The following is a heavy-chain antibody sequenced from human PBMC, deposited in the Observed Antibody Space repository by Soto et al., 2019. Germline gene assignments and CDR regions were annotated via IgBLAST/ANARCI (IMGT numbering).Heavy chain of an antibody. CDR2: IYHSGST. D-gene: IGHD1-26*01. J-gene: IGHJ4*02. CDR3: ARNSQFSRSYFEDY. CDR1: GGSISSGGYS. Sequence: QLQLQESGSGLVKPSQTLSLTCAVSGGSISSGGYSWSWIRQPPGKGLEWIGYIYHSGSTYYNPSLKSRVTTSVDRSENQFSLKLSSVTAADTAVYYCARNSQFSRSYFEDYWGQGTLVTVSS. V-gene: IGHV4-30-2*01.